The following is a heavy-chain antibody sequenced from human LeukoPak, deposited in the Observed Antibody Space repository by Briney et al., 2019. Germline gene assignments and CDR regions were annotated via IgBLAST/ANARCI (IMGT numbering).Heavy chain of an antibody. Sequence: ASVKVSCKASGYTFTGYYMHWVRQAPGQGLEWMGWINSNSGGAHYAQKFQGRVTMTRDTSISTGYMELRRLRSDDTAIYFCARLKTFIADDFDIWGQGTMVTVSP. CDR1: GYTFTGYY. D-gene: IGHD2/OR15-2a*01. V-gene: IGHV1-2*02. CDR2: INSNSGGA. CDR3: ARLKTFIADDFDI. J-gene: IGHJ3*02.